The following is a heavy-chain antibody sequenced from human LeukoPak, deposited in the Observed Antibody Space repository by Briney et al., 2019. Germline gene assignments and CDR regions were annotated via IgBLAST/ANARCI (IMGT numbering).Heavy chain of an antibody. V-gene: IGHV4-34*01. CDR1: GGSFSGYY. J-gene: IGHJ5*02. D-gene: IGHD3-10*01. CDR3: AREFIYYYGSGSYKRSNWFDP. Sequence: SETLSLTCAVYGGSFSGYYWSWIRKPPGKGLEWIGEINHSGSTNYNPSLKSRVTISVDTSKNQFSLKLSSVTAADTAVYYCAREFIYYYGSGSYKRSNWFDPWGQGTLVTVSS. CDR2: INHSGST.